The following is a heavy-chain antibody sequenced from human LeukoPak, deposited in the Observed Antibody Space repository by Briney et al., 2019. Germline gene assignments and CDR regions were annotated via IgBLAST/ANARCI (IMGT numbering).Heavy chain of an antibody. D-gene: IGHD1-26*01. J-gene: IGHJ4*02. CDR2: IYYSGST. CDR3: ARSGGSYDY. CDR1: GGSISSYY. V-gene: IGHV4-59*01. Sequence: SETLSLTCTVSGGSISSYYWSWIRQPPGKGLEWIGYIYYSGSTNYNPSLKSRVTISVDTSKNQFSLKLSSVTAADTAVYYCARSGGSYDYWGQGTLVTVSS.